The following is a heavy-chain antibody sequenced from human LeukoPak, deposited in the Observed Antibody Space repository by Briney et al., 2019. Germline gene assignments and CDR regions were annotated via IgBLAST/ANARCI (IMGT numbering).Heavy chain of an antibody. Sequence: PGGSLRLSCAASGFTFSSYEMNWVRQAPGKGLEWVSYISSSGSTIYYADSVKGRFTISRDNAKNSLYLQMNSLRAEDTAVYYCARDAHYDILTGYYPPEVDGMDVWGLGTTVTVSS. V-gene: IGHV3-48*03. D-gene: IGHD3-9*01. J-gene: IGHJ6*02. CDR2: ISSSGSTI. CDR1: GFTFSSYE. CDR3: ARDAHYDILTGYYPPEVDGMDV.